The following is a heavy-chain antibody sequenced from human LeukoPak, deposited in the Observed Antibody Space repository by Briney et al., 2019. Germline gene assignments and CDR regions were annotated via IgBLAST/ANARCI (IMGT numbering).Heavy chain of an antibody. J-gene: IGHJ6*03. CDR2: ISSSGSTI. CDR1: GFTFSSYE. D-gene: IGHD3-9*01. CDR3: ARPPQLRYFDWLPEPYHYYYYMDV. V-gene: IGHV3-48*03. Sequence: GGSLRLSCAASGFTFSSYEMNWVRQAPGKGLEWVSYISSSGSTIYYADSVKGRFTISRDNAKNSLYLQMNSLRAEDTAVYYCARPPQLRYFDWLPEPYHYYYYMDVWGKGTTVTISS.